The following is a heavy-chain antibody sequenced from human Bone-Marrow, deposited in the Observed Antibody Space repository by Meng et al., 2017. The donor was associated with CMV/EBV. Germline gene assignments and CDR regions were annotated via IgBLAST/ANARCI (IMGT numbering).Heavy chain of an antibody. Sequence: GGSLRLSCAASGFTFSSYAMSWVRQAPGKGLEWVSVIYSGGNTYYADSVKGRFTISRDTSKNTLYLQMNSLRAEDTAVYFCARGSTPVEGSSSVVEDYWGQGTLVTVSS. V-gene: IGHV3-66*02. J-gene: IGHJ4*02. CDR1: GFTFSSYA. CDR2: IYSGGNT. CDR3: ARGSTPVEGSSSVVEDY. D-gene: IGHD6-13*01.